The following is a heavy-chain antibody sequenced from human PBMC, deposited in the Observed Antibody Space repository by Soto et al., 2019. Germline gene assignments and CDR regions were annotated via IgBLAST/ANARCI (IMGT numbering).Heavy chain of an antibody. V-gene: IGHV3-23*01. CDR2: ISGSGGST. D-gene: IGHD6-13*01. CDR1: GFTFGSYA. CDR3: AKALGSSGYAGNWFDP. J-gene: IGHJ5*02. Sequence: PAGSLRLSCAASGFTFGSYAMSWVSQAPGKGLEWVSAISGSGGSTYYADSVKGRFTISRDNSKNTLYLQMNSLRAEDTAVYYCAKALGSSGYAGNWFDPWGQGSLVTVSS.